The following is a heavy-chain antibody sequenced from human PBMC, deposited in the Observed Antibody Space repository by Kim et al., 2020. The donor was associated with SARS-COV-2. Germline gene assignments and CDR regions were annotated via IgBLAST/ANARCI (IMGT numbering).Heavy chain of an antibody. J-gene: IGHJ3*02. D-gene: IGHD1-26*01. V-gene: IGHV3-74*01. Sequence: GGSLRLSCAGSGFTFSNYWMHWVRQVPGEGLVWVSRLDDSGSTTDYADSVKGRFTIYRDNAKNTLYLQMNSLRVEDTAMYYCTRGGYSGSYYLWDIWGQGTMVTVSS. CDR1: GFTFSNYW. CDR2: LDDSGSTT. CDR3: TRGGYSGSYYLWDI.